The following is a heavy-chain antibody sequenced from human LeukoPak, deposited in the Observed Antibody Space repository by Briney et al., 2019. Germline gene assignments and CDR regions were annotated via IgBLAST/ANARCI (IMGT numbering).Heavy chain of an antibody. D-gene: IGHD5-18*01. V-gene: IGHV3-7*03. CDR2: IKQDGSEK. Sequence: PGGSLRLSCAASGFTFSSYWMSWVRQAPGKGLEWVANIKQDGSEKYYVDSVKGRFTISRDNAKNSLYLQMNSLRAEDTAVYYCARDPSPNRYGYPAFDYWVQGTLVTVSS. CDR1: GFTFSSYW. CDR3: ARDPSPNRYGYPAFDY. J-gene: IGHJ4*02.